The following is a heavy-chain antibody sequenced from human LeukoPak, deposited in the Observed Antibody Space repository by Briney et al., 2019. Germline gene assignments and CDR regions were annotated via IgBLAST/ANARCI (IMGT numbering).Heavy chain of an antibody. Sequence: SETLSLTCTVSGGSISSYYWSWIRQPPGKGLEWIGYIYYSGSTNYNPSLKSRVTISVDTSKNQFSLKLSSVTAADTAVYYCARQTGYYYDSSGYPDYWGQGTLVTVSS. J-gene: IGHJ4*02. CDR2: IYYSGST. D-gene: IGHD3-22*01. V-gene: IGHV4-59*08. CDR3: ARQTGYYYDSSGYPDY. CDR1: GGSISSYY.